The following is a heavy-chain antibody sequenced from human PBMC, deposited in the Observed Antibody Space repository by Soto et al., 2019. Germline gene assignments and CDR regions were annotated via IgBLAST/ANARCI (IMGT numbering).Heavy chain of an antibody. D-gene: IGHD3-16*01. V-gene: IGHV1-18*01. CDR3: ARSWVTGKGGIDV. Sequence: APVKLSCKASGYTLTSCCWSSVRHAPGQGLEWMGWINGYTGNTNYAQKFQGRVTMTTDTSTNTAYLDLWTLISDDTAVYYCARSWVTGKGGIDVWGQGTTVTVSS. J-gene: IGHJ6*02. CDR1: GYTLTSCC. CDR2: INGYTGNT.